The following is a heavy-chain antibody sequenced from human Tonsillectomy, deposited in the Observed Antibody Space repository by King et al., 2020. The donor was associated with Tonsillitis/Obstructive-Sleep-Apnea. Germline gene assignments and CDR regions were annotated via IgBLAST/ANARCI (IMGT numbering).Heavy chain of an antibody. CDR2: INHSGST. V-gene: IGHV4-34*01. CDR1: GGSFSVYY. Sequence: VQLPQWGAGLLKPSETLSLNCGVYGGSFSVYYWTWIRQPPGKGLEWIGEINHSGSTNYSPSLKSRLTISVDTSQNQFSLNLSSVTAADTAVYYCARGSRFYGSGSYQFDPWGQGPLVTVSS. D-gene: IGHD3-10*01. J-gene: IGHJ5*02. CDR3: ARGSRFYGSGSYQFDP.